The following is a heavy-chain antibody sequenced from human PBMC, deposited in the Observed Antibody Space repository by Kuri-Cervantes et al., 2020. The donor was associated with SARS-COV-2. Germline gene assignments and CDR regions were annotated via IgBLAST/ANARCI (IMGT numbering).Heavy chain of an antibody. D-gene: IGHD2-8*01. CDR2: ISHDGKNK. CDR1: GFNFSRTD. V-gene: IGHV3-30*18. J-gene: IGHJ6*02. CDR3: AKDIVLMVYAIKVMGYYYYGMDV. Sequence: GESLKISFAASGFNFSRTDMHWVRQAPGKGLEWVAVISHDGKNKKCIASGKGRFTISRDNSQNTLYLHMKSLRSEDTAVYYCAKDIVLMVYAIKVMGYYYYGMDVWGQGTTVTVSS.